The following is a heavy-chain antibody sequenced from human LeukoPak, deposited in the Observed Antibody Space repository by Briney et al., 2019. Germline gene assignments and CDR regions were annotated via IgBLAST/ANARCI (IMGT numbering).Heavy chain of an antibody. D-gene: IGHD1-26*01. CDR1: GFTFSTYT. V-gene: IGHV3-21*01. CDR2: ISPSSSSI. Sequence: GGSLRLSCEASGFTFSTYTMNWVRQAPGKGLEWVSFISPSSSSIYYADSVKGRFTVSRDNAKNSLFLQMSSLRAEDTAVYYCARDKRLSGSSTDDAFDIWGQGTVVTVSS. CDR3: ARDKRLSGSSTDDAFDI. J-gene: IGHJ3*02.